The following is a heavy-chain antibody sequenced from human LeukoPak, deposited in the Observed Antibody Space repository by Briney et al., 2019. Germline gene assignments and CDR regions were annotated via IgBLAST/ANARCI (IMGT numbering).Heavy chain of an antibody. CDR3: ARDLGYSSGPNY. CDR1: GFPFSTFW. J-gene: IGHJ4*02. CDR2: IMQDGSEK. V-gene: IGHV3-7*01. Sequence: GGSLRLSCAASGFPFSTFWMSWVRQAPGKGLEWVAKIMQDGSEKYYVDSVKGRFTISRDNAKNSLYLQMNSLRAEDTAVYYCARDLGYSSGPNYWGQGTRVTVSS. D-gene: IGHD6-19*01.